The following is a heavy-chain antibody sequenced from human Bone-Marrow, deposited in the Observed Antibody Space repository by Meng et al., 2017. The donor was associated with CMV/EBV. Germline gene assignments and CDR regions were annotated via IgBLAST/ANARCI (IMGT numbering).Heavy chain of an antibody. V-gene: IGHV3-48*03. Sequence: GGSLRLSCAASGFTFSSYEMNWVRQAPGKGLEWVSYISCSGSTIYYADSVKGRFTISRDNAKNSLYLQMNSLRAEDTAVYYCARDRLYSYGYLDAFDIWGQGTMVTVSS. CDR2: ISCSGSTI. CDR1: GFTFSSYE. CDR3: ARDRLYSYGYLDAFDI. J-gene: IGHJ3*02. D-gene: IGHD5-18*01.